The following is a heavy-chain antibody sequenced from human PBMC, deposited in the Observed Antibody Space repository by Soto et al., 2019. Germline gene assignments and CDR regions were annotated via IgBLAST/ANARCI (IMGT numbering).Heavy chain of an antibody. J-gene: IGHJ4*02. CDR3: ARSIRLAGEY. Sequence: QVQLVQSGAEVKKPGASVKVSCKASGYTFTSYAMHWVRQAPGQRLEWMGWINAGNGNTKYSQNFHGRVTFTRDTSASTAYMELSSLRSEDTAVYYCARSIRLAGEYWGQGTLVTVSS. V-gene: IGHV1-3*01. CDR2: INAGNGNT. D-gene: IGHD3-10*01. CDR1: GYTFTSYA.